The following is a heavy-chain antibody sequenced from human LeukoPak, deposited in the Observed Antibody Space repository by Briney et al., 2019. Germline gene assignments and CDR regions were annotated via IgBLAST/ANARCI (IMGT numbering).Heavy chain of an antibody. CDR2: IYSGGST. J-gene: IGHJ3*02. Sequence: GGSLRLSCAASGFTVSSNYMSWVRQAPGKGLEWVSVIYSGGSTYYADSVKGRFTISRDNANNFLYLQMNTLRAEDTAVYYCARVIVGADYDAFDIWGHGTMVTVSS. CDR1: GFTVSSNY. D-gene: IGHD1-26*01. V-gene: IGHV3-53*01. CDR3: ARVIVGADYDAFDI.